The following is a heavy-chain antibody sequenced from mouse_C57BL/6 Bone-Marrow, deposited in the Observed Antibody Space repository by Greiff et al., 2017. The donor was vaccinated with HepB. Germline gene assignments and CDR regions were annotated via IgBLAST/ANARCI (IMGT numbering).Heavy chain of an antibody. V-gene: IGHV1-59*01. CDR3: ASGGLFAY. CDR1: GYTFTSYW. D-gene: IGHD3-3*01. J-gene: IGHJ3*01. Sequence: QVQLQQPGAELVRPGASVKLSCKASGYTFTSYWMHWVKQRPGQGLEWIGVIDPSDSYTNYNQKFKGKATLTVDTSSSTAYMQLSSLTSEDSAVYYCASGGLFAYWGKGTLVTVSA. CDR2: IDPSDSYT.